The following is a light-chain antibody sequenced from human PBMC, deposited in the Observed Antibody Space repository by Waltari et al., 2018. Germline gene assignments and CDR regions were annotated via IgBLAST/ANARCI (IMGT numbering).Light chain of an antibody. CDR1: QSINSN. CDR3: QQYNKWPLT. J-gene: IGKJ4*01. CDR2: GAS. V-gene: IGKV3-15*01. Sequence: IVMTHSPATLSVSPGERATLSCRASQSINSNLAWYQQKPGQPPRLLLYGASTRATAIPARFSASGSGTEFTLTISSLQSEDFAVYYCQQYNKWPLTFGGGTKVEIK.